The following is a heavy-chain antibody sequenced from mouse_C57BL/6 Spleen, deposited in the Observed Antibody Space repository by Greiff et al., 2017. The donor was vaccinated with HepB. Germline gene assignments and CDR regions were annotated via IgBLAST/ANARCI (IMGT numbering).Heavy chain of an antibody. CDR2: SRNKANDYTT. V-gene: IGHV7-1*01. D-gene: IGHD4-1*01. J-gene: IGHJ2*01. CDR3: ARADWDGGLYFDY. CDR1: GFTFSDFY. Sequence: EVKVVESGGGLVQSGRSLRLSCATSGFTFSDFYMEWVRQAPGKGLEWIAASRNKANDYTTEYSASVKGRFIVSRDTSQSILYLQMNALRAEDTAIYYCARADWDGGLYFDYWGQGTTLTVSS.